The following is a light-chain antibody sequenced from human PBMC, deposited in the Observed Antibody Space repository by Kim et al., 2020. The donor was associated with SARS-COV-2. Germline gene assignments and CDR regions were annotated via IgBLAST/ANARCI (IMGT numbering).Light chain of an antibody. J-gene: IGLJ3*02. Sequence: GGTVTVTCGLTSGSVSTSYYPSWYQQTPGQAPRTLIYSTNTRSSGVPDRFSGSILGNKAALTITGAQADDESDYYCVLYMGSGIWVFGGGTKLTVL. V-gene: IGLV8-61*01. CDR1: SGSVSTSYY. CDR3: VLYMGSGIWV. CDR2: STN.